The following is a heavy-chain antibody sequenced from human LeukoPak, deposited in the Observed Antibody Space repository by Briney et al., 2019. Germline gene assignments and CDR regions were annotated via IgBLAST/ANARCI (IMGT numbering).Heavy chain of an antibody. CDR3: ARDRGENISAPGTEWFDP. D-gene: IGHD6-13*01. CDR2: IHPHRAGT. J-gene: IGHJ5*02. V-gene: IGHV1-2*02. Sequence: ASVKVSCKTSGYSFTGYYIHWVRQAPGQGLEWMGWIHPHRAGTKFAQMFQGRVSMTRDTSISTAYMELNRLRSDDTAVYYCARDRGENISAPGTEWFDPWGQGTLVTVSS. CDR1: GYSFTGYY.